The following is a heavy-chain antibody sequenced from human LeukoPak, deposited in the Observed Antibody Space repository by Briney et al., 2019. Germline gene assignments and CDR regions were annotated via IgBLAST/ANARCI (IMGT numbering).Heavy chain of an antibody. D-gene: IGHD3-3*01. V-gene: IGHV3-30*04. CDR2: ISYDGSNK. CDR1: GFSFSTYT. Sequence: GGSLRLSCAASGFSFSTYTMHWVRQAPGKGLEWVAVISYDGSNKYYADSVKGRFTISRDNSKNTLYLQMNSLRAEDTAVYYCAKDDFWSGYYTSFRSRTFDYWGQGTLVTVSS. J-gene: IGHJ4*02. CDR3: AKDDFWSGYYTSFRSRTFDY.